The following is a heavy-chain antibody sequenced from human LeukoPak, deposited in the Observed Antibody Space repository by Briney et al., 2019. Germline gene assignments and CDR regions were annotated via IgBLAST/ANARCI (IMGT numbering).Heavy chain of an antibody. CDR2: LPYDGSYT. Sequence: GGSLRLSCAASGFTFSSYSMNWVRQTPGKGLEWVTFLPYDGSYTSYADSVKGRFTISRDNSKNTLYLQMNSLRAEDAAVYYCARTYYYDTVLLDYWGQGTLVTVSS. J-gene: IGHJ4*02. CDR3: ARTYYYDTVLLDY. V-gene: IGHV3-30*02. D-gene: IGHD3-22*01. CDR1: GFTFSSYS.